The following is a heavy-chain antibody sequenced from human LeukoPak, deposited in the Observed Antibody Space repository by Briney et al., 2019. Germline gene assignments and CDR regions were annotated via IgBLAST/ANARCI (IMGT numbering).Heavy chain of an antibody. Sequence: GGSLTLSCPATGFSVGMFGRNWLRQARGKGLEWVSGLSRSGSNTDYADSVKGRLTVSRDNAKKTIYLPMNSLTVNDTVVYYCARQQRILYCGNGVCVEGSYFDHWGQGSLVTVSS. D-gene: IGHD2-8*01. J-gene: IGHJ4*02. CDR1: GFSVGMFG. CDR3: ARQQRILYCGNGVCVEGSYFDH. V-gene: IGHV3-23*01. CDR2: LSRSGSNT.